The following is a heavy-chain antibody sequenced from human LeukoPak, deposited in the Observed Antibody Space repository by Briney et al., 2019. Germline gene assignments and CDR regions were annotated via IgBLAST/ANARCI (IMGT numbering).Heavy chain of an antibody. CDR2: INPSGGST. CDR3: ARWRDRLYYFDY. CDR1: GGTFSSYA. J-gene: IGHJ4*02. D-gene: IGHD1-14*01. Sequence: GASVKVSCKASGGTFSSYAISWVRQAPGQGLEWMGIINPSGGSTSYAQKFQGRVTMTRDMSTSTVYMELSSLRSEDTAVYYCARWRDRLYYFDYWGQGTLVTVSS. V-gene: IGHV1-46*01.